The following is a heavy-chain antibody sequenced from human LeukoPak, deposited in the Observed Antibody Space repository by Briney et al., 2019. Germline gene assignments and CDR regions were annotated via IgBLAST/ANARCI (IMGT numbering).Heavy chain of an antibody. CDR3: ARHGYCSSTSCYYYYYYMDV. D-gene: IGHD2-2*03. CDR2: IFYTGST. V-gene: IGHV4-59*08. J-gene: IGHJ6*03. CDR1: GGSISNYY. Sequence: SETLSLTCTVSGGSISNYYWSWIPQPPGKGLEWIGYIFYTGSTNYNPSLKSRVTISVDTSKNQFSLKLSSVTAADTAVYYCARHGYCSSTSCYYYYYYMDVWGKGTTVTVSS.